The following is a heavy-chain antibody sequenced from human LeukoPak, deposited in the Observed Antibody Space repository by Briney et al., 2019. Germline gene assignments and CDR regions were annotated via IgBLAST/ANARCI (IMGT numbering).Heavy chain of an antibody. D-gene: IGHD6-19*01. CDR2: IKQDGSEK. Sequence: GGSLRLSCAASGFTFASYWMSWVRQVPGKGLEWVANIKQDGSEKYYVDSVKGRFTISRDNAKNSLYLQMNSLRVEGTAVYYCARGEGDSGWYPGDYWGQGTLVTVSS. CDR1: GFTFASYW. V-gene: IGHV3-7*01. J-gene: IGHJ4*02. CDR3: ARGEGDSGWYPGDY.